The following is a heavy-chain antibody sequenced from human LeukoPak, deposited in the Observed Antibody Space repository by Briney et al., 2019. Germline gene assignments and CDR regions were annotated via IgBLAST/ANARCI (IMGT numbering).Heavy chain of an antibody. CDR2: IKQDGSET. CDR3: ASDLGSGIYYRGNFEF. CDR1: GFTFSSYW. Sequence: GGSLRLSCAGSGFTFSSYWMSWVRQAPGKGLEWVANIKQDGSETYYVDSVKGRFTISRDNPKNSLYLQMNSLRAEDTAVYCCASDLGSGIYYRGNFEFWGQGTLVTVSS. D-gene: IGHD3-10*01. V-gene: IGHV3-7*01. J-gene: IGHJ4*02.